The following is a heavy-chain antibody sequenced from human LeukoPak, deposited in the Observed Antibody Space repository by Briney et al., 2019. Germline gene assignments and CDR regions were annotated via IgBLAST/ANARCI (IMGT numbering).Heavy chain of an antibody. Sequence: ASVKVSCKASGYSVTGYFMHWVRQAPGQGLEGMGWINPNSGGTNYAQKFQGWGTMTRDTSISTAYMELSRPRSEDRAVYYCARSIASTGTAAFQHWGEGTLVTVSS. CDR1: GYSVTGYF. CDR2: INPNSGGT. V-gene: IGHV1-2*04. J-gene: IGHJ1*01. CDR3: ARSIASTGTAAFQH. D-gene: IGHD6-13*01.